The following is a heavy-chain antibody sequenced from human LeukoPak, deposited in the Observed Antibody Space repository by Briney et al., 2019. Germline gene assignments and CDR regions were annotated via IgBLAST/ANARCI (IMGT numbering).Heavy chain of an antibody. V-gene: IGHV3-64D*06. Sequence: GGSLRLSRSVSGFGFTFIRYAMHWVRQAPGKGLEYVAAISSNGGSTDYADSVKGRFTISRDNFKNTLYLQMSSLRAEDTAVYYCVNPPGYCSSTSCPGIDYWGQGTLVTVSS. CDR2: ISSNGGST. D-gene: IGHD2-2*01. J-gene: IGHJ4*02. CDR1: GFGFTFIRYA. CDR3: VNPPGYCSSTSCPGIDY.